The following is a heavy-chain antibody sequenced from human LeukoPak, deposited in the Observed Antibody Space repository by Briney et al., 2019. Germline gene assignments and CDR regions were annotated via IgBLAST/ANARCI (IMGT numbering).Heavy chain of an antibody. D-gene: IGHD6-19*01. V-gene: IGHV3-23*01. CDR3: AKEGVYGKAVAGEYYFDY. CDR2: ISGSGGST. CDR1: GFTFSSYW. Sequence: GGSLRLSCAASGFTFSSYWMSWVRQAPGKGLEWVSAISGSGGSTYYADSVKGRFTISRDNSKNTLYLQMNSLRAEDTAVYYCAKEGVYGKAVAGEYYFDYWGQGTLVTVSS. J-gene: IGHJ4*02.